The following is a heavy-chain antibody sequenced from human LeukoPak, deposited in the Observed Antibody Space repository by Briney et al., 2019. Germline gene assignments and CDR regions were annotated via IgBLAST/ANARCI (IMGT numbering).Heavy chain of an antibody. CDR2: IYYSGST. CDR1: GGSFSSYY. Sequence: SETLSPSCAVYGGSFSSYYWSWIRQPPGKGLEWIGYIYYSGSTNYNPSLKSRVTISADTSKNQFSLKLSSVTAADTAVYYCVGSGTWSNYYYGMDVWGQGTTVTVSS. CDR3: VGSGTWSNYYYGMDV. V-gene: IGHV4-59*08. D-gene: IGHD1-14*01. J-gene: IGHJ6*02.